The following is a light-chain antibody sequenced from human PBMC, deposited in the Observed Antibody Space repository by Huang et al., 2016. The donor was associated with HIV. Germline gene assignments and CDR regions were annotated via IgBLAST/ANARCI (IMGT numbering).Light chain of an antibody. CDR2: KVS. J-gene: IGKJ1*01. Sequence: DVVMTQSPLSLPVTLGQPASISCRSSQSLVYSDGNTYLNWFQQRPGQSPRRLIYKVSNRDSGVPDRVSGSGSGTDFTLKISRVEAEDVGVYYCMQGTHRPGTFDQGTKVEIK. CDR1: QSLVYSDGNTY. V-gene: IGKV2-30*01. CDR3: MQGTHRPGT.